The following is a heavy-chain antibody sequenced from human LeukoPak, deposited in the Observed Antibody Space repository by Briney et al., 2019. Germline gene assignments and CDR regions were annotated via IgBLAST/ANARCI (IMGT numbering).Heavy chain of an antibody. Sequence: GGSLRLSCAASGFTFSSYAMSWVRQAPGKGLEWVSKISGSGGSTYYADSVKGRFTISRDNSKNTLYLQMNSLRAEDTAVYYCAEEERVGTTNYGMDVWGQGTTVTVSS. D-gene: IGHD1-26*01. CDR1: GFTFSSYA. CDR3: AEEERVGTTNYGMDV. V-gene: IGHV3-23*01. J-gene: IGHJ6*02. CDR2: ISGSGGST.